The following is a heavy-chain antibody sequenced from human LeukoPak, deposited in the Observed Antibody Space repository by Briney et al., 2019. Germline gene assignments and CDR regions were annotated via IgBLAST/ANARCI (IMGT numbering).Heavy chain of an antibody. D-gene: IGHD6-13*01. J-gene: IGHJ3*02. CDR2: ISSSSSYI. CDR3: ARGGYSSSWYQNDAFDI. Sequence: PGGSLRLSCAASGFTFSSYSMNWVRQAPGKGLEWVSSISSSSSYIYYADSVKGRFTISRDNAKNSLYLQMNSLRAEDTAVYYCARGGYSSSWYQNDAFDIWGQGTMVTVSS. CDR1: GFTFSSYS. V-gene: IGHV3-21*01.